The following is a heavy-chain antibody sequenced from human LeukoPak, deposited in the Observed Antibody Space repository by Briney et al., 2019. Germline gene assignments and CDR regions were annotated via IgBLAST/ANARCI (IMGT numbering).Heavy chain of an antibody. CDR1: GGSISSSSYY. D-gene: IGHD3-10*01. CDR3: ARHRWFEMPWFDP. CDR2: IYYSGST. J-gene: IGHJ5*02. Sequence: SETLSLTCTVSGGSISSSSYYWGWIRQPPGKGLECIGSIYYSGSTYYNPSLKSRVTISVDTSKNQFSLKLSSVTAADTAVYYCARHRWFEMPWFDPWGQGTLVTVSS. V-gene: IGHV4-39*01.